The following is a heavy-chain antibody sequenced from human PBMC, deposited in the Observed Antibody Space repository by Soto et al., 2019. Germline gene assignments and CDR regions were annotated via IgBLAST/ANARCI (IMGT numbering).Heavy chain of an antibody. D-gene: IGHD3-3*01. V-gene: IGHV2-26*01. Sequence: GPTLVNPTETLTLTCTVSGFSLSNARMGVSWIRQPPGKALEWLAHIFSNGEKSYSTSLKSRLTISKDTSKSQVVLTMTNMDPVDTATYYCARANYDFWSGYLSYYYGMDVWGQGTTVTVSS. CDR2: IFSNGEK. CDR1: GFSLSNARMG. J-gene: IGHJ6*02. CDR3: ARANYDFWSGYLSYYYGMDV.